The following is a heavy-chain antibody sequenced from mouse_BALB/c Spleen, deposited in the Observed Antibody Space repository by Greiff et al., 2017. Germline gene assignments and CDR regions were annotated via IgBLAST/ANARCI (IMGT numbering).Heavy chain of an antibody. J-gene: IGHJ3*01. CDR3: ARNGERGFAY. CDR2: ISSGGST. V-gene: IGHV5-6-5*01. CDR1: GFTFSSYA. Sequence: EVHLVESGGGLVKPGGSLKLSCAASGFTFSSYAMSWVRQTPEKRLEWVASISSGGSTYYPDSVKGRFTISRDNARNILYLQMSSLRSEDTAMYYCARNGERGFAYWGQGTLVTVSA.